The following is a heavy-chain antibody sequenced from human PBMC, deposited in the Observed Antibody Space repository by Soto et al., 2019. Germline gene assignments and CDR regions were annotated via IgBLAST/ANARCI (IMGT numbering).Heavy chain of an antibody. J-gene: IGHJ6*02. CDR1: GVSFNNNG. CDR3: ARVLYYGSGSYSPYGMDV. D-gene: IGHD3-10*01. V-gene: IGHV1-69*01. CDR2: VSPPFRTS. Sequence: QVQLVQSGAEVKKPGSSVKVSCKTSGVSFNNNGIGWVRQAPGHGLEWMGGVSPPFRTSNYGRKVQGRISITADASTGTVNMELRSLTSDDTAQYYCARVLYYGSGSYSPYGMDVWGQGTTVTVSS.